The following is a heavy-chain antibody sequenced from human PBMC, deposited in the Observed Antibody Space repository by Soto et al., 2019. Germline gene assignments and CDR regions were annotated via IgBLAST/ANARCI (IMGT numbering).Heavy chain of an antibody. J-gene: IGHJ6*04. D-gene: IGHD2-15*01. CDR3: AGPGNGVFTPAWYYGIEV. CDR2: IYPGDFDT. V-gene: IGHV5-51*01. Sequence: GESLKISRKGSGYSFTTYWIGWVRQMPGKGLEWMGIIYPGDFDTRYSPSFQGQVTISADRSISTAYLQWSSLKAPDTAMYYCAGPGNGVFTPAWYYGIEVWRKETTVTASS. CDR1: GYSFTTYW.